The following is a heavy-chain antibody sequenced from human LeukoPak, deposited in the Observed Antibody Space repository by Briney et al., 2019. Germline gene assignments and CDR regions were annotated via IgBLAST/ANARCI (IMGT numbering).Heavy chain of an antibody. D-gene: IGHD1-26*01. CDR1: GFTFSSYA. CDR3: ARVGSWDAFDI. Sequence: PGGSLRLSCAASGFTFSSYAMSWVRQAPGKGLEWVSDISGSGGSTYYADSVKGRFTISRDNSKNTLYLQMGSLRAEDMAVYYCARVGSWDAFDIWGQGTMVTVSS. V-gene: IGHV3-23*01. J-gene: IGHJ3*02. CDR2: ISGSGGST.